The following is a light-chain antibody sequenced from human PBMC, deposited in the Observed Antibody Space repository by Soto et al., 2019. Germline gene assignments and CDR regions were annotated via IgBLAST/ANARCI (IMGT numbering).Light chain of an antibody. Sequence: DIQMTQSPSTLSSSVGDGVTLTCRASQRISTWLAWYQQKPGKAPKLRISDASSLEAGVPSRFSGSGSGTEFTLTINSLQPDDFATYYCQQYKSYWTFGQGTKVDIK. CDR3: QQYKSYWT. J-gene: IGKJ1*01. CDR2: DAS. V-gene: IGKV1-5*01. CDR1: QRISTW.